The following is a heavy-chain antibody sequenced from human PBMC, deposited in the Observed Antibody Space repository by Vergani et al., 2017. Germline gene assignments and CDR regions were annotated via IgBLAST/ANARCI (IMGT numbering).Heavy chain of an antibody. Sequence: QVQLVQSGAEVKRPGASVKVSCKASQYTLTDYYIHWVRQAPGQGLEWMGWINPNNGGTNYAQKFQGRVFMTRDTTVSSVFMELSSLRSDDTAVYYCAKDGKRYDDFWRGYTNYYYYMDVWGKGTTVTVSS. CDR3: AKDGKRYDDFWRGYTNYYYYMDV. D-gene: IGHD3-3*01. CDR1: QYTLTDYY. J-gene: IGHJ6*03. CDR2: INPNNGGT. V-gene: IGHV1-2*02.